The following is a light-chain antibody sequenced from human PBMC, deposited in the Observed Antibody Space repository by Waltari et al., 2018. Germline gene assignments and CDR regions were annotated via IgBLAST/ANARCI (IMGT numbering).Light chain of an antibody. J-gene: IGKJ1*01. Sequence: EIVMTQSPATLSVSPGERATVTCRASQSVSRMLAWYQQKPGQSPRLLIYDASTRATGLPARFSGSGSGTEFTLIISSMQSEDFAVYYCQQYKNWPRTFGQGTKVEIK. CDR3: QQYKNWPRT. V-gene: IGKV3-15*01. CDR1: QSVSRM. CDR2: DAS.